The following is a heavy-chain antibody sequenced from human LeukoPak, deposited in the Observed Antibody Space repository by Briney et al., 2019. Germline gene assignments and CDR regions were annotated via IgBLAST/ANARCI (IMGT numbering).Heavy chain of an antibody. CDR1: GFTFSSYT. V-gene: IGHV3-21*03. D-gene: IGHD6-13*01. CDR2: IISSGSFI. J-gene: IGHJ6*02. CDR3: ARDLQQQLASYYYYGMDV. Sequence: GGSLGLSCAASGFTFSSYTINWVRQAPGKGLEWVSSIISSGSFIYYADSVRGRFTISRDNAKNSVYLQMNSLRAEDTAVYYCARDLQQQLASYYYYGMDVWGQGTTVTVSS.